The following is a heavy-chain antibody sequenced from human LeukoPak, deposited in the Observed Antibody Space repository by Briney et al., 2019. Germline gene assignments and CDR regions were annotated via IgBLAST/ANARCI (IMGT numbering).Heavy chain of an antibody. Sequence: SETLSLTCTVSGGSISSSSYYWGWIRQPPGKGLEWIGSIYYSRSTYYNPSLKSRVTISVDTSKNQFSLKLSSVTAADTAVYYCARSRRGLRFDPWGQGTLVTVSS. J-gene: IGHJ5*02. CDR1: GGSISSSSYY. D-gene: IGHD1-14*01. CDR2: IYYSRST. V-gene: IGHV4-39*01. CDR3: ARSRRGLRFDP.